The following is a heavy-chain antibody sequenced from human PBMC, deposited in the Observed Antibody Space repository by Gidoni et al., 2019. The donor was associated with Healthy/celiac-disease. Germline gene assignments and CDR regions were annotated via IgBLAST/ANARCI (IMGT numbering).Heavy chain of an antibody. J-gene: IGHJ6*02. D-gene: IGHD6-13*01. CDR1: GYSFTSYW. CDR2: IYPGDSDT. CDR3: ARLEVERSRAAGHPSGGYGMDV. V-gene: IGHV5-51*01. Sequence: EVQLVQSGAEVKKPRESLKISCTGSGYSFTSYWIGWVRQMPVKGLAGMGIIYPGDSDTRYSPSCQGQVTISAEKSISTAYRQWSSLKASDTAMYYCARLEVERSRAAGHPSGGYGMDVWGQGTTVTVSS.